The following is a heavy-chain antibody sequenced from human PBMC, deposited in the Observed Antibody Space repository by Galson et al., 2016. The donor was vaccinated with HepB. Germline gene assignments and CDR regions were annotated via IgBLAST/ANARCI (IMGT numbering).Heavy chain of an antibody. Sequence: SLRLSCAASGFTFSDYYMSWIRQAPGKGLEWVSYISANDHRRYYADSVRGRFTISRDNAKNSVFMQMKSLRDEDTAVYYCVREGTTADWGRGTRVTVSS. CDR3: VREGTTAD. CDR2: ISANDHRR. V-gene: IGHV3-11*01. J-gene: IGHJ4*02. CDR1: GFTFSDYY. D-gene: IGHD1-1*01.